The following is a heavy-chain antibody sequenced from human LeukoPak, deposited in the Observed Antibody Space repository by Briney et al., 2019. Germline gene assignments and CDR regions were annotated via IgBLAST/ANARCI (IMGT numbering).Heavy chain of an antibody. CDR2: IYYSGST. Sequence: SETLSLTCTVSGGSISSYYWSWIRQPPGKGLVWIGYIYYSGSTNYNPSLKSRVTISVDTSKNQFSLKLSSVTAADTAVYYRARAGQQLVHFDYWGQGTLVTVSS. J-gene: IGHJ4*02. V-gene: IGHV4-59*01. D-gene: IGHD6-13*01. CDR1: GGSISSYY. CDR3: ARAGQQLVHFDY.